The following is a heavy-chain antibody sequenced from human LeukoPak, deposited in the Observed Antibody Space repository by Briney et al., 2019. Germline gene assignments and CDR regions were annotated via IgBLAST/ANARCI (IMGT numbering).Heavy chain of an antibody. CDR3: ARDADSYGTGLFDY. CDR1: GGSISSGGYY. D-gene: IGHD5-18*01. Sequence: SETLSLTCTVSGGSISSGGYYWSWIRQHPGKGLEWIGYIYYSGSTYYNPSLKGRDTISVDTSKNQFSLKLSSMTAADTAVYYCARDADSYGTGLFDYWGRGTLVTVSA. CDR2: IYYSGST. J-gene: IGHJ4*02. V-gene: IGHV4-31*03.